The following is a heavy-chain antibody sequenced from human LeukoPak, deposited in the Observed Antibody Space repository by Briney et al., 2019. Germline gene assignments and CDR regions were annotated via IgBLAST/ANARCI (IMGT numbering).Heavy chain of an antibody. CDR1: GFTFDDYG. CDR2: ISGSGGST. J-gene: IGHJ3*02. V-gene: IGHV3-23*01. Sequence: GGSLRLSCVASGFTFDDYGMSWVRQAPGKGLEWVSAISGSGGSTYYADSVKGRFTISRDNSKNTLYLQMNSLRAEDTAVYYCAKENGAFDIWGQGTMVTVSS. CDR3: AKENGAFDI.